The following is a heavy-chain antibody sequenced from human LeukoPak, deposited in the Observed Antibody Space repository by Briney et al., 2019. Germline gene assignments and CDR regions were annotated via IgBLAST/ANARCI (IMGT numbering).Heavy chain of an antibody. Sequence: GGSLRLSCAASGFTFSGYAIHWVRQAPGKGLEWVAVISSDGRDKHHADSVKGRSTISRDNSKNTLYLQTNSLRAEDTAVYYCARDLRRFAAYYFDYWGQGTLVTVSS. D-gene: IGHD5/OR15-5a*01. J-gene: IGHJ4*02. V-gene: IGHV3-30*03. CDR1: GFTFSGYA. CDR3: ARDLRRFAAYYFDY. CDR2: ISSDGRDK.